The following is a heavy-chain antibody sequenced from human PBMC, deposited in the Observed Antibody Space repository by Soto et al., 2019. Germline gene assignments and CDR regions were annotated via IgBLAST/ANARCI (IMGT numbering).Heavy chain of an antibody. J-gene: IGHJ4*02. D-gene: IGHD3-3*01. V-gene: IGHV4-34*01. CDR3: ARGEIDTIFGVVISDY. CDR1: GGSFSGYY. Sequence: SETLSLTCAVYGGSFSGYYWSWIRQPPGKGLEWIGEINHSGSTNYNPSHKSRVTISVDTSKNQFSLKLSSVTAADTSVYYCARGEIDTIFGVVISDYWGQGTLVTVSS. CDR2: INHSGST.